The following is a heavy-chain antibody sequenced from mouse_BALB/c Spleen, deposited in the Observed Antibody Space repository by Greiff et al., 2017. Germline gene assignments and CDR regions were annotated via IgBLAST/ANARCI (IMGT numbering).Heavy chain of an antibody. CDR1: GYSFTGYY. Sequence: LVKTGASVKISCKASGYSFTGYYMHWVKQSHGKSLEWIGYISCYNGATSYNQKFKGKATFTVDTSSSTAYMQFNSLTSEDSAVYYCARSSFTTAHFDYWGQGTTLTVSS. V-gene: IGHV1S34*01. J-gene: IGHJ2*01. CDR2: ISCYNGAT. D-gene: IGHD1-2*01. CDR3: ARSSFTTAHFDY.